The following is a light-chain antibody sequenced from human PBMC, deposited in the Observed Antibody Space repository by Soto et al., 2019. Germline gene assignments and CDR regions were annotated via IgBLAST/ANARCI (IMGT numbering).Light chain of an antibody. J-gene: IGKJ4*01. V-gene: IGKV3-20*01. CDR3: QQYGTSPLT. CDR1: QSVSSY. CDR2: DAS. Sequence: EIVLTQSPATLSLSPGERATLSCRASQSVSSYLAWYQQKPGQAPRLLIYDASNRATGIPDRFSGSGSGTDFTLTISRLDPEDFAVYYCQQYGTSPLTFGGGTKVDI.